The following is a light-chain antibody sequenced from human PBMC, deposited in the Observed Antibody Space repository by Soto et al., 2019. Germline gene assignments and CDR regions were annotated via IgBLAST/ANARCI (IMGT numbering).Light chain of an antibody. CDR2: ATS. J-gene: IGKJ1*01. CDR1: QSLSNNF. Sequence: GLSQSLATLSLTQGERATLSCRASQSLSNNFLAWYQHKPGRAPRLLIYATSTRATGIPDRFSGSGSGTDYTLTISRLEPEDSAVYYCQQYVPSPEWMFGQGTKVAI. CDR3: QQYVPSPEWM. V-gene: IGKV3-20*01.